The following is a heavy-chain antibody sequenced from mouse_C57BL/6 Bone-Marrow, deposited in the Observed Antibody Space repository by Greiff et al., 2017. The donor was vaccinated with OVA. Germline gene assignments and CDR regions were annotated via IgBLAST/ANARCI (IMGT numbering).Heavy chain of an antibody. Sequence: EVQLVESGGGLVKPGGSLKLSCAASGFTFSSYTMSWVRPTPEKRLEWVATISGGGGNTYYPDSVKGRFTISRDNAKNTLYLQMSSLRSEDTALDYCARQIYYGNRFAYWGQGTLVTVSA. CDR3: ARQIYYGNRFAY. V-gene: IGHV5-9*01. D-gene: IGHD2-1*01. CDR1: GFTFSSYT. CDR2: ISGGGGNT. J-gene: IGHJ3*01.